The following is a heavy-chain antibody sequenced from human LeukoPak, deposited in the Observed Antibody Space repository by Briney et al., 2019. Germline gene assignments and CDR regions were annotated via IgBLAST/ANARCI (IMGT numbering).Heavy chain of an antibody. Sequence: PSQTLSLTCTVSGGSISSGDYYWSWIRQPPGKGLEWIGYIYYSGSTYYNPSLKSRVTISVDTSKNQFSLKLSSVTAADTAVYYCARGTHGDYEFDYWGQGTLITVSS. CDR1: GGSISSGDYY. V-gene: IGHV4-30-4*01. J-gene: IGHJ4*02. CDR2: IYYSGST. D-gene: IGHD4-17*01. CDR3: ARGTHGDYEFDY.